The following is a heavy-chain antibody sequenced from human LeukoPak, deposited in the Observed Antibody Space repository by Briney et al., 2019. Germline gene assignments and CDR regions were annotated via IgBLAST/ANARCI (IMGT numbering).Heavy chain of an antibody. CDR2: IIPILGIA. Sequence: ASVKVSCKASGGTFSSYAISWVRQAPGQGLEWMGRIIPILGIANYAQKLQGRVTITADKSTSTAYMELSSLRSEDTAVYYCAVPYGGNSAGAFDIWGQGTMVTVSS. V-gene: IGHV1-69*04. CDR3: AVPYGGNSAGAFDI. CDR1: GGTFSSYA. D-gene: IGHD4-23*01. J-gene: IGHJ3*02.